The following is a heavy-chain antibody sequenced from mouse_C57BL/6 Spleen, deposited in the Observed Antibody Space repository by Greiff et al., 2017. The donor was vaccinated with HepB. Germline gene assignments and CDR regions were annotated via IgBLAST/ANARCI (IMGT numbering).Heavy chain of an antibody. CDR1: GFTFSSYA. D-gene: IGHD4-1*01. J-gene: IGHJ2*01. V-gene: IGHV5-4*03. CDR2: ISDGGSYT. CDR3: ARAGGTGFDY. Sequence: EVKVEESGGGLVKPGGSLKLSCAASGFTFSSYAMSWVRQTPEKRLEWVATISDGGSYTYYPDNVKGRFTISRDNAKNNLYLQMSHLKSEDTAMYYCARAGGTGFDYWGQGTTLTVSS.